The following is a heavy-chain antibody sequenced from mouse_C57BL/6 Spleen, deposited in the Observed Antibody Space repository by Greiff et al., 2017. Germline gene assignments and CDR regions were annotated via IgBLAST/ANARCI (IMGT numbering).Heavy chain of an antibody. V-gene: IGHV5-6*01. Sequence: EVQGVESGGDLVKPGGSLKLSCAASGFTFSSYGMSWVRQTPDKRLEWVATISSGGSYTYYPDSVKGRFTISRDNAKNTLYLQMSSLKSEDTAMYYCARPDYGSSYFDYWGQGTTLTVSS. CDR2: ISSGGSYT. D-gene: IGHD1-1*01. J-gene: IGHJ2*01. CDR1: GFTFSSYG. CDR3: ARPDYGSSYFDY.